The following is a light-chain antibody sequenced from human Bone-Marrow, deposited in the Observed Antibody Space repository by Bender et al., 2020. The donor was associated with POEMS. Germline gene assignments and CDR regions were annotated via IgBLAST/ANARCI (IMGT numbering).Light chain of an antibody. Sequence: QSALTQPPSASGSPGQSVTISCTGTSSDVGRYNFVSWYQQYPGKVPRLLIYEVSKRPSGVSYRFSGSKSGNTASLTISGLRVEDDADYYCCSYTGTTVGTLVVFGGGTKVTVL. V-gene: IGLV2-23*02. CDR2: EVS. CDR3: CSYTGTTVGTLVV. J-gene: IGLJ2*01. CDR1: SSDVGRYNF.